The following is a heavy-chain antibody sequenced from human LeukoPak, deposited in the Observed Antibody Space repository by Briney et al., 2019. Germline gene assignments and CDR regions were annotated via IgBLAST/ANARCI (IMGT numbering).Heavy chain of an antibody. CDR1: GFTFSSYA. Sequence: PGGSLRLSCAASGFTFSSYAMSWVRQAPGKELEWVSAISGSGGSTYYADSVKGRFTISRDYPKNTLYLQMNSLRADDTAVYYCAKDRASGWPNAFDIWGQGTMVTVSS. CDR2: ISGSGGST. V-gene: IGHV3-23*01. J-gene: IGHJ3*02. D-gene: IGHD6-19*01. CDR3: AKDRASGWPNAFDI.